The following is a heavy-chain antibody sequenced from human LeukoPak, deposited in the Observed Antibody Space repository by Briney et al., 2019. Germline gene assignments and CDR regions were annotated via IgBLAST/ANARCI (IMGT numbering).Heavy chain of an antibody. CDR3: ATGRYDFWSGYYKYNWFDP. CDR2: INAGNGNT. Sequence: GASVKVSCKASGYTFTSYAMHWVRQAPGQRLEWMGWINAGNGNTKYSQKFQGRVTITRDTSASTAYMELSSLRSEDTAVYYCATGRYDFWSGYYKYNWFDPWGQGTLVTVSS. V-gene: IGHV1-3*01. J-gene: IGHJ5*02. CDR1: GYTFTSYA. D-gene: IGHD3-3*01.